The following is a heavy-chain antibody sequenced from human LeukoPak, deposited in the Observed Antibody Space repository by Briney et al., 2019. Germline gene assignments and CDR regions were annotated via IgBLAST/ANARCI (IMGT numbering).Heavy chain of an antibody. CDR1: GFTFSSYA. Sequence: GGSLRLSCAASGFTFSSYAIAWVRQAPGTGLEWVSSINGDGSHRYYADSVHGRFTISRDNAKNTANLQMKSLRAEDTAIYYCARSTVGCGNNCGFNYYSMDVWGKGTTVTVSS. J-gene: IGHJ6*03. D-gene: IGHD1-1*01. CDR2: INGDGSHR. V-gene: IGHV3-23*01. CDR3: ARSTVGCGNNCGFNYYSMDV.